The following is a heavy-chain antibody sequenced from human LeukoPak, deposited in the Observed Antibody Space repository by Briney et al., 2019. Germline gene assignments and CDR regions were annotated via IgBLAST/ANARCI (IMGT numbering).Heavy chain of an antibody. J-gene: IGHJ5*02. CDR2: IIPILGIA. Sequence: ASVKVSCKASGGTFSSYTISWVRQAPGQGLEWMGRIIPILGIANYAQKFQGRVTITADKSTSTACMELSSLRSEDTAVYYCARGGVGYCSSTSCSIGNNWFDPWGQGTLVTVSS. CDR3: ARGGVGYCSSTSCSIGNNWFDP. CDR1: GGTFSSYT. D-gene: IGHD2-2*01. V-gene: IGHV1-69*02.